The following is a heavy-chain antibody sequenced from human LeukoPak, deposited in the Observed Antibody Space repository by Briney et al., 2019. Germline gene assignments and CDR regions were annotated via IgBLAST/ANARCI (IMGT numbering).Heavy chain of an antibody. CDR1: GGSFSGYY. CDR3: ARGFHIKGFDY. V-gene: IGHV4-34*01. CDR2: INHSGST. J-gene: IGHJ4*02. Sequence: SETLSLTCAVYGGSFSGYYWSWIRQPPGKGLEWIGEINHSGSTNHNPSLKSRVTISVDTSKNQFSLKLSSVTAADTAVYYCARGFHIKGFDYWGQGTLVTVSS. D-gene: IGHD1-14*01.